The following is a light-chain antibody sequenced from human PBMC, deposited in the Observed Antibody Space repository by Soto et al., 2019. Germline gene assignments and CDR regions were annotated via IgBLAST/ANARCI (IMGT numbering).Light chain of an antibody. V-gene: IGKV3-20*01. CDR3: QQYGSSTRT. J-gene: IGKJ1*01. Sequence: EIVITQSPATLSVSPGERATLSCRASQSVRSNLAWYEQKPGQSPRLLIYGAPTRATGIPDRFSGSGSGTEFTLTISRLEPEDFAVYYCQQYGSSTRTFGQGTKVDIK. CDR1: QSVRSN. CDR2: GAP.